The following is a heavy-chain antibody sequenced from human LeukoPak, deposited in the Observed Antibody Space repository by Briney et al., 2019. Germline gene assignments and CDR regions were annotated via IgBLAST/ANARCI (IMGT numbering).Heavy chain of an antibody. CDR2: IYYSGST. Sequence: SETLSLTCTVSGASVSSGGYYWSWLRQPPGKGLEWIGYIYYSGSTNYNPSLKSRVNISVDTSKNQFSLKVSSVTAADTAVYYCARRGGSGRSFDYWGQGTLVTVSS. D-gene: IGHD3-10*01. CDR1: GASVSSGGYY. CDR3: ARRGGSGRSFDY. V-gene: IGHV4-61*08. J-gene: IGHJ4*02.